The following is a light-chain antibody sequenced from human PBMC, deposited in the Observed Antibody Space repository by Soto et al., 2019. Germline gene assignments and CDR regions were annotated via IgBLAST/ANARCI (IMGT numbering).Light chain of an antibody. J-gene: IGLJ2*01. Sequence: QPVLTQSPSASASLGASVKLTCTLSSGHSSYAIAWHQQQPEKGPRYLMKLRSDGSHSKGDGIPDRFSGSSSGAERYLTISSLQSEDEADYYCQTWDTGARVVFGGGTKLTV. CDR1: SGHSSYA. CDR3: QTWDTGARVV. V-gene: IGLV4-69*01. CDR2: LRSDGSH.